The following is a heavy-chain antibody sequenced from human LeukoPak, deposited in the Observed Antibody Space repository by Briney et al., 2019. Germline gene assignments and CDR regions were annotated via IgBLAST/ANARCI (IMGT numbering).Heavy chain of an antibody. CDR2: ISSSSSYI. D-gene: IGHD5-12*01. CDR1: GFTFSNYA. J-gene: IGHJ4*02. Sequence: PGGSMRLSCAASGFTFSNYAMNWVRQAPGKGLEWVSSISSSSSYIYYADSVKGRFTISRDNAKNSLYLQMNSLRAEDTAVYYCARDGGLVATILGIGTYFDYWGQGTLVTVSS. CDR3: ARDGGLVATILGIGTYFDY. V-gene: IGHV3-21*01.